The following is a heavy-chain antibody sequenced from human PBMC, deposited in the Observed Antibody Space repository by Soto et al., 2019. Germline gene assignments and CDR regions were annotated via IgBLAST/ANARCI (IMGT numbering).Heavy chain of an antibody. J-gene: IGHJ6*02. V-gene: IGHV1-18*01. CDR1: GYTFTSYG. CDR3: ARGGLAAWGSSPGMDV. Sequence: WASVKVSCKASGYTFTSYGISWLRQPPGQGLEWMGWISAYNGNTNYAQKLQGRVTMTTDTSTSTAYMELRSLRSDDTAVYYCARGGLAAWGSSPGMDVWGQGTTVTVSS. D-gene: IGHD6-6*01. CDR2: ISAYNGNT.